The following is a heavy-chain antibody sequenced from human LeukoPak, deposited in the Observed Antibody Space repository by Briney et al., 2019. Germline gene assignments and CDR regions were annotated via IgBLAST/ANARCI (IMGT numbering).Heavy chain of an antibody. J-gene: IGHJ6*02. CDR3: ARGSYYYYGMDV. CDR2: INPNSGGT. CDR1: GYTFAGYY. Sequence: ASVKVSCKASGYTFAGYYMHWVRQAPGQGLEWMGWINPNSGGTNYAQKFQGRVTMTRDTSISTAYMELSRLRSDDTAVYYCARGSYYYYGMDVWGQGTTVTVSS. V-gene: IGHV1-2*02.